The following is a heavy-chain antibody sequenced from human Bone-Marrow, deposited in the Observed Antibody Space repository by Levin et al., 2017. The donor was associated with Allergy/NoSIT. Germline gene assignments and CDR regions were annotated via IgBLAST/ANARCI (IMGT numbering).Heavy chain of an antibody. CDR3: AKGGTTVIPDS. D-gene: IGHD4-17*01. CDR1: GFPFRKYG. J-gene: IGHJ4*02. Sequence: RGESLKISCAASGFPFRKYGIHWVRQAPGKGLEWVAVISFDGSNEFYADSVKGRFSISRDNSKNTVNLQMNSLRPEDTAIYYCAKGGTTVIPDSWGQGTLVTVSS. V-gene: IGHV3-30*18. CDR2: ISFDGSNE.